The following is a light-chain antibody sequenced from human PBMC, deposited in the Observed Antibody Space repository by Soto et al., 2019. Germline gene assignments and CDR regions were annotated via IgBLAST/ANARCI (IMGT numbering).Light chain of an antibody. CDR3: QQYGSSPTRT. J-gene: IGKJ1*01. CDR2: GAS. V-gene: IGKV3-20*01. CDR1: QSVSSSY. Sequence: EIVLTQSPGTLSLSPRERATLSCRASQSVSSSYLAWYQQKPGQAPRLLIYGASSRATGIPDRLSGSGSGTDFTLAIRRLEPEDFAVSYCQQYGSSPTRTFGEGTKVEIK.